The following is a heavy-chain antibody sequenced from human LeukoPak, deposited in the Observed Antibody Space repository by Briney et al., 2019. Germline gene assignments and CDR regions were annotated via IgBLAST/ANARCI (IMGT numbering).Heavy chain of an antibody. CDR3: ANERVSSGMMEGVRHM. V-gene: IGHV3-7*01. Sequence: GGPLRLSCAASGFSYSTYWERWVRQAPGKGLEWVTNIKQGGREKLYVDSVKGRFTIARDNAKDTMYLQMNSLRCEDTAVYYCANERVSSGMMEGVRHMWGQGTTVSVSS. CDR1: GFSYSTYW. J-gene: IGHJ3*02. CDR2: IKQGGREK. D-gene: IGHD3-10*01.